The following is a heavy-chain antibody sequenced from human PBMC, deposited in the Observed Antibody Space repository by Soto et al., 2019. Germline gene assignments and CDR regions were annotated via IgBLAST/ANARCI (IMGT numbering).Heavy chain of an antibody. CDR3: ARGPLPWDYHSYGMDV. Sequence: EVQLVESGGGLVQPGGSLRLSCVASGFTFTNYRMHWVRQAPGKGLEYLSAISNDAVHTYYANSVKDRFTISRDNSKDKLYLHMGSLRPEDMAVYYCARGPLPWDYHSYGMDVWGPGTTVTVSS. CDR1: GFTFTNYR. V-gene: IGHV3-64*01. J-gene: IGHJ6*02. D-gene: IGHD7-27*01. CDR2: ISNDAVHT.